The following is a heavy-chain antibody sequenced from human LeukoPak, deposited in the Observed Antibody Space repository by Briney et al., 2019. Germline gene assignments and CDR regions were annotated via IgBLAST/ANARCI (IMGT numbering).Heavy chain of an antibody. V-gene: IGHV4-61*01. CDR2: IYYSGST. CDR3: AREGYSSGWYVDY. CDR1: GGSISSSSYY. J-gene: IGHJ4*02. Sequence: KPSETLSLTCTVSGGSISSSSYYWSWIRQPPGKGLEWIGYIYYSGSTNYSPSLKSRVTISVDTSKNQFSLKLSSVTAADTAVYYCAREGYSSGWYVDYRGQGTLVTVSS. D-gene: IGHD6-19*01.